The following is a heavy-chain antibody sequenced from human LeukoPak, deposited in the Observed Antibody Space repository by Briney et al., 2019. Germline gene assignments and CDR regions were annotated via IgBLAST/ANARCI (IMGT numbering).Heavy chain of an antibody. Sequence: SETLSLTCTVSGGSISSSSYYWSWIRQPPGKGLEWIGEINHSGSTNYNPSLKSRVTISVDTSKNQFSLKLSSVTAADTAVYYCARPPIPDCSSTSCYYYYYYYMDVWGKGTTVTISS. D-gene: IGHD2-2*01. CDR2: INHSGST. J-gene: IGHJ6*03. CDR1: GGSISSSSYY. V-gene: IGHV4-39*07. CDR3: ARPPIPDCSSTSCYYYYYYYMDV.